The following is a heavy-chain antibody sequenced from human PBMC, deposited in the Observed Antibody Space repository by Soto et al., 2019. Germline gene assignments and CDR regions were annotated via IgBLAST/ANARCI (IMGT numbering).Heavy chain of an antibody. CDR3: ARGIRAQTTVTTGEFDP. CDR2: IIPIFGTA. D-gene: IGHD4-4*01. Sequence: GASLKVSCKASGGTFSSYAISWVRQAPGQGLEWMGGIIPIFGTANYAQKFQGRVTITADKSTSTAYMELSSLRSEDTAVYYCARGIRAQTTVTTGEFDPWGQGTLVTVSS. V-gene: IGHV1-69*06. J-gene: IGHJ5*02. CDR1: GGTFSSYA.